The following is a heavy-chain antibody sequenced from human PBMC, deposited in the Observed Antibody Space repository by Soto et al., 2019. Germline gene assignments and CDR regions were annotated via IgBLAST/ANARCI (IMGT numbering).Heavy chain of an antibody. CDR1: GFTVGSHA. D-gene: IGHD2-8*01. Sequence: PGGSLRLSCAASGFTVGSHAMSWVRQAPGKGLEWVSSISGSGDGTYYGDSVKGRFTISRDSSSSTLYLQMDNLRGEDTAVYFCTRSRRSILMVYGFGGMDVWGQGTTVTLS. CDR2: ISGSGDGT. CDR3: TRSRRSILMVYGFGGMDV. V-gene: IGHV3-23*01. J-gene: IGHJ6*02.